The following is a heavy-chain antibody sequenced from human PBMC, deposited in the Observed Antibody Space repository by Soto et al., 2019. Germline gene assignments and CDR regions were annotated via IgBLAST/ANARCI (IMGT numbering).Heavy chain of an antibody. J-gene: IGHJ2*01. Sequence: GESLKISCKGSGYSFTSYWIGWVRQMPGKGLEWMGIIYPGDSDTRYSPSFQGQVTISADKSISTAYLQWSSLKASDTAMYYCARAVVAATRTYWYFDLWGRGTLVTVSS. CDR2: IYPGDSDT. V-gene: IGHV5-51*01. D-gene: IGHD2-15*01. CDR1: GYSFTSYW. CDR3: ARAVVAATRTYWYFDL.